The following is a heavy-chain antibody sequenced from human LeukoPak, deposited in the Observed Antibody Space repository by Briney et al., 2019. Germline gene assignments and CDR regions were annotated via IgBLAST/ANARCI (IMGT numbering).Heavy chain of an antibody. D-gene: IGHD5-18*01. CDR2: IYYSGST. CDR1: GGSISNNGYY. Sequence: SETLSLTCTVCGGSISNNGYYWSWIRQPPGKGLEWIGYIYYSGSTYYNPSLKSRVTISVDTSKSQFSLKLSSVTAADTAVYYCAKLDLQGIQLWPAYFDYWGQGTLVTVSS. J-gene: IGHJ4*02. V-gene: IGHV4-31*03. CDR3: AKLDLQGIQLWPAYFDY.